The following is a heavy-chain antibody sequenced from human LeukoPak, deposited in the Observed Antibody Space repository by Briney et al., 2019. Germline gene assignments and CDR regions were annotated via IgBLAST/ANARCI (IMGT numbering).Heavy chain of an antibody. J-gene: IGHJ4*02. D-gene: IGHD1/OR15-1a*01. V-gene: IGHV3-30*18. Sequence: PGGSLRLSCAASGFTFSSYSMNWVRQAPGKGLEWVAVISYDGSNKYYADSVKGRFTISRDNSKNTLYLQMNSLRAEDTAVYYCAKDGRISITGTLDYWGQGTLVTVSS. CDR2: ISYDGSNK. CDR3: AKDGRISITGTLDY. CDR1: GFTFSSYS.